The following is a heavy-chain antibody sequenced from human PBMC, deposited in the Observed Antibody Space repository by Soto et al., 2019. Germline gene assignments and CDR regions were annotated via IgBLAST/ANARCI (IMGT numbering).Heavy chain of an antibody. CDR2: IDWDDDK. Sequence: GSGPTLVNPTQTLTLTCTFSGFSLSTSGMCVSWIRQPPGKALEWLARIDWDDDKYYSTSLKTRLTISKDTSKNQVVLTMTNMDPVDTATYYCARIRIELVRGVIMAPIDYWGQGTLVTVSS. J-gene: IGHJ4*02. CDR3: ARIRIELVRGVIMAPIDY. CDR1: GFSLSTSGMC. V-gene: IGHV2-70*11. D-gene: IGHD3-10*01.